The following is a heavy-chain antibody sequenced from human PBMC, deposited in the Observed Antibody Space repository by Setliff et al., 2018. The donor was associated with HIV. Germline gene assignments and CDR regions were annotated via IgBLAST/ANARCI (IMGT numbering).Heavy chain of an antibody. D-gene: IGHD2-15*01. CDR2: INPNNGGT. CDR1: TFLDTGYN. V-gene: IGHV1-2*06. J-gene: IGHJ3*01. CDR3: AKPRIFDSFDV. Sequence: GASVKVSCKALTFLDTGYNIHWVRLATVHGPEWLGRINPNNGGTDYAQKFQGRVTMSLDTSTNTVYLELKRFTSDDTAVYYCAKPRIFDSFDVWGPGTVVTVSS.